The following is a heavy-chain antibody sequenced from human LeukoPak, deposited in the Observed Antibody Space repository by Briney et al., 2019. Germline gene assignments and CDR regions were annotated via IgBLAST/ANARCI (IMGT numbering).Heavy chain of an antibody. J-gene: IGHJ5*02. D-gene: IGHD2-15*01. CDR3: ARQEYCSGGSCYTWFDP. CDR1: GYTFTSYW. V-gene: IGHV5-10-1*01. Sequence: GESLKISCKGSGYTFTSYWISWVRQMPGKGLEWMGRIDPSDSHTKYSPSFQGHVTISADKSISTAYLQWSSLKASDTAMYYCARQEYCSGGSCYTWFDPWGQGTLVTVSS. CDR2: IDPSDSHT.